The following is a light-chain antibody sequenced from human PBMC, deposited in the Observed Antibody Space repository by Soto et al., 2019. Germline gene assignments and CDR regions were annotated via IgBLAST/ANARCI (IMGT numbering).Light chain of an antibody. J-gene: IGKJ4*01. CDR1: QSVSSY. V-gene: IGKV3-11*01. CDR2: DAS. CDR3: QQRSNWPLT. Sequence: EIVLTQSPATLSLSPGERATLSCRASQSVSSYLAWYQQKPGQAPSLLIYDASNRATGIPARFSGRGSGTDFTLTISSLEPEDFAVYYCQQRSNWPLTFCGGTKVQIK.